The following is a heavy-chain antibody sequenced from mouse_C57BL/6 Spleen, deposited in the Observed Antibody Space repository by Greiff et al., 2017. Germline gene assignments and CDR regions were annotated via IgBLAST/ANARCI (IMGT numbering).Heavy chain of an antibody. CDR2: INPYNGGT. CDR1: GYTFTDYY. CDR3: ASSHYYGSSYYFDY. V-gene: IGHV1-19*01. J-gene: IGHJ2*01. D-gene: IGHD1-1*01. Sequence: VQLKESGPVLVKPGASVKMSCKASGYTFTDYYMNWVKQSHGKSLEWIGVINPYNGGTSYNQKFKGKATLTVDKSSSTAYMELNSLTSEDSAVYYCASSHYYGSSYYFDYWGQGTTLTVSS.